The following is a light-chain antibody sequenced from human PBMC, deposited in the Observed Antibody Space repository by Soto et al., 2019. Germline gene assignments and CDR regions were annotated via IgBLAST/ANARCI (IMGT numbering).Light chain of an antibody. V-gene: IGKV1-5*01. CDR3: RQYNSYPVT. CDR2: DAS. J-gene: IGKJ2*01. CDR1: QSISSW. Sequence: DIQMTQSPSTLSASVGDRVTITCRASQSISSWLAWYQQKPGKAPKLLIYDASNLESGVPSRCSGSGSGKEFTLTISSLQPDEFATYYCRQYNSYPVTLGQRTKLEIQ.